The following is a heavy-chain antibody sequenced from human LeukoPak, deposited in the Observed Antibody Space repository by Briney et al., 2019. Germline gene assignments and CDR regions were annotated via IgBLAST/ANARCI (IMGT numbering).Heavy chain of an antibody. CDR2: ISYDGSNK. CDR3: AKDRFEEIYYYYYMDV. J-gene: IGHJ6*03. CDR1: GFTFSSYG. Sequence: GGSLRLSCAASGFTFSSYGMHWVRQAPGKGLEWVAVISYDGSNKYYADSVKGRFTISRDNSKNTLYLQMNSLRAEDTAVYYCAKDRFEEIYYYYYMDVWGKGTTVTVSS. D-gene: IGHD3-10*01. V-gene: IGHV3-30*18.